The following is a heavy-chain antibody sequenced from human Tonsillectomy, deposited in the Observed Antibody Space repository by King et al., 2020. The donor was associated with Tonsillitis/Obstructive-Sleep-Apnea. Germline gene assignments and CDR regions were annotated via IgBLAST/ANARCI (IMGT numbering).Heavy chain of an antibody. Sequence: VQLVESGGGLVQPGGSLRVSCAASGFTFSSNWMSWVRQAPGKGLEWVANIKQDGSGKNYVDSVKGRFTISRDNAQNSLYLQMNSLRAEDTAVYYCARVGRATMWGLDYWGQGTLVTVSS. CDR2: IKQDGSGK. D-gene: IGHD5-24*01. CDR3: ARVGRATMWGLDY. J-gene: IGHJ4*02. V-gene: IGHV3-7*03. CDR1: GFTFSSNW.